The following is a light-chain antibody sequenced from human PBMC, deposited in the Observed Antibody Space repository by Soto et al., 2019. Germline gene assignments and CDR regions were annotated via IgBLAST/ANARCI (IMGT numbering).Light chain of an antibody. CDR1: QSVSSSY. Sequence: PGERVTLSCRASQSVSSSYLTWYQQKPGQAPRLLIYGASTRATSMPAWFSGSGSGTDFTLTISCLKPEDFAVYYCQQDYNSVSTFGQGTKVEIK. J-gene: IGKJ2*01. CDR3: QQDYNSVST. V-gene: IGKV3D-7*01. CDR2: GAS.